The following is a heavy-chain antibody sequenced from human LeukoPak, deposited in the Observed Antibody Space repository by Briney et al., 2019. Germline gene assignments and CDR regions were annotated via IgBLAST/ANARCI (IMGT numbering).Heavy chain of an antibody. D-gene: IGHD2/OR15-2a*01. V-gene: IGHV3-7*01. Sequence: PGGSLRLSCAASGFMFSGYWMNWVRHVPGKGLEGVANINEDGSEQFYVDSVRGRFTISRDNAKNSLYLQMNSLRAEDTAVYYCASRESSMSRSHWGQGTLVTVSS. CDR2: INEDGSEQ. J-gene: IGHJ4*02. CDR3: ASRESSMSRSH. CDR1: GFMFSGYW.